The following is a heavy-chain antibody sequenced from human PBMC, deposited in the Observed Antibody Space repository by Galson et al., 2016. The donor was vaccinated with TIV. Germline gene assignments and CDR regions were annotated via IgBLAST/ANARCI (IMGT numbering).Heavy chain of an antibody. J-gene: IGHJ4*02. D-gene: IGHD3-22*01. CDR2: ISGGGGST. CDR3: AKNDSRGYKYGGRFVY. V-gene: IGHV3-23*01. CDR1: GFTFSSHA. Sequence: SLRLSCAASGFTFSSHAITWVRQAPGKGLEWIAAISGGGGSTYHTDYVKGRFTITRDNSKNTVFLQMNSLRVEDTAVYYCAKNDSRGYKYGGRFVYWGQGTLVTVSS.